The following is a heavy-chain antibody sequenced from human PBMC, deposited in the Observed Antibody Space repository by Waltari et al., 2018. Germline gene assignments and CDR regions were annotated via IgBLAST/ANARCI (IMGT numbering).Heavy chain of an antibody. J-gene: IGHJ4*02. CDR1: GGSISSGDYY. V-gene: IGHV4-30-4*08. CDR2: IYYRGST. Sequence: QVQLQESGPGLVKPSQTLSLTCTVSGGSISSGDYYWSWIRPPPGKGLEWIGYIYYRGSTYYKPSLKSRVTISGDTSKNQFSLKLSSVTAADTAVYYCARVTRCSGGSCYPYYYFDYWGQGTLVTVSS. D-gene: IGHD2-15*01. CDR3: ARVTRCSGGSCYPYYYFDY.